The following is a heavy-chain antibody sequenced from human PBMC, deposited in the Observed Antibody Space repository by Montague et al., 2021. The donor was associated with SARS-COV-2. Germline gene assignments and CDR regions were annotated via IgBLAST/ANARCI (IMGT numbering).Heavy chain of an antibody. D-gene: IGHD3-3*01. J-gene: IGHJ3*01. Sequence: SETLSLTCAVYGGSFSDYYWTWIRQAPGKGLEWIGEVDHRGSSSYNPSLQSRLTISVDRSKNQFSLMLTSVTAADTAVYYCARGQVTVFGVLIMLPAAGPLDSWGQGTKVTVSS. V-gene: IGHV4-34*01. CDR3: ARGQVTVFGVLIMLPAAGPLDS. CDR2: VDHRGSS. CDR1: GGSFSDYY.